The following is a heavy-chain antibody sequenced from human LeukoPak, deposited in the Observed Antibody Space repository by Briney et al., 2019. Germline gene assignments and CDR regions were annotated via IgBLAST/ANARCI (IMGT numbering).Heavy chain of an antibody. CDR3: ASGRLTGGFDS. Sequence: PGGSLRLSCAASGFTFSSYEMNWVRQAPGKGLEWVSYISSSGSTIYYADSVKSRFTISRDNAKNSLSLQMNSLRAEDTAVYYCASGRLTGGFDSWGQGTLVTVSS. CDR2: ISSSGSTI. J-gene: IGHJ5*01. CDR1: GFTFSSYE. V-gene: IGHV3-48*03. D-gene: IGHD3-9*01.